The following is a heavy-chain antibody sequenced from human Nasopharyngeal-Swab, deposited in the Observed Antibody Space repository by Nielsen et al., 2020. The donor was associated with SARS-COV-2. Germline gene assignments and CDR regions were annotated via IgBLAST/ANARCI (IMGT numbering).Heavy chain of an antibody. CDR3: ARDLGYDILTGYRFDY. Sequence: GESLKISCAASGCTFSSYSMNWVRQAPGKGLELVSSISSSSSYIYYADSVKGRFTISRDNAKNSLYLQMNSLRAEDTAVYYCARDLGYDILTGYRFDYWGQGTLVTVSS. CDR1: GCTFSSYS. CDR2: ISSSSSYI. J-gene: IGHJ4*02. V-gene: IGHV3-21*01. D-gene: IGHD3-9*01.